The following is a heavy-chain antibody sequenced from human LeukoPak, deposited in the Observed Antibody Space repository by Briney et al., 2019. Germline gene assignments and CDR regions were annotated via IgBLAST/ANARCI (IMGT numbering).Heavy chain of an antibody. CDR1: GFTFRNHG. Sequence: GRSLRLSCAASGFTFRNHGMHWVRQAPGKGLEWVALIWYDGSNKYYADSVKGRFTISRDNSKNMLYLQMNSLRTEDTAVYYCATLRSDSSGWYYFDYWGQGTLVTVSS. CDR3: ATLRSDSSGWYYFDY. CDR2: IWYDGSNK. D-gene: IGHD6-19*01. J-gene: IGHJ4*02. V-gene: IGHV3-33*01.